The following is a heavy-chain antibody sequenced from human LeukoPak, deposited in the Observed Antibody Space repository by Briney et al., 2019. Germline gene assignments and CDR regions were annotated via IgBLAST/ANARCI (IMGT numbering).Heavy chain of an antibody. CDR3: ARDPDGSGTPGDY. Sequence: SVKVSCKASGGTFSSYAISWVRHAPGQGLEWMGRIIPILGIANYAQKFQGRVTITADKSTSTAYMELSSLRSEDTAVYYCARDPDGSGTPGDYWGQGTLVTVSS. CDR1: GGTFSSYA. D-gene: IGHD3-10*01. V-gene: IGHV1-69*04. CDR2: IIPILGIA. J-gene: IGHJ4*02.